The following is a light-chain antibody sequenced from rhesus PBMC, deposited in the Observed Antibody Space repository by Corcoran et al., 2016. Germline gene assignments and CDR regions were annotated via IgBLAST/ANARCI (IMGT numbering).Light chain of an antibody. CDR2: KAS. Sequence: DIQMTQSPSSLSASVGDTVIIACRASQSISDWLAWFQQKPGKAPNLLINKASTLKSGVPSRFSGSGAGTHFTLTISGLQSEDFATYYCQQYHSGPFTFGPGTKVDIK. CDR3: QQYHSGPFT. J-gene: IGKJ3*01. V-gene: IGKV1-22*01. CDR1: QSISDW.